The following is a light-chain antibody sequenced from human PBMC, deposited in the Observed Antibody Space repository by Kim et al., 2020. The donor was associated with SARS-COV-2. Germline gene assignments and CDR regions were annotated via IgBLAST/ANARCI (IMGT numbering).Light chain of an antibody. CDR3: QQYNKWMYT. Sequence: SVSPGESATLSCRASQSVSSNLAWYQKKPGQAPRLVIYGASTRAAGVPARFSGSVSGAEFTLTISNLQPEDCAVYYCQQYNKWMYTFGQGTKLEIK. J-gene: IGKJ2*01. V-gene: IGKV3D-15*01. CDR1: QSVSSN. CDR2: GAS.